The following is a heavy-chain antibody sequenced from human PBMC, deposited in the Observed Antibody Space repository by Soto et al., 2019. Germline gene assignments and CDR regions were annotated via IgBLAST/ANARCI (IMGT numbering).Heavy chain of an antibody. Sequence: QVQLVESGGGVVQPGRSRRLSCAASGFTFSYYGMHRVRQAPGKGLEWVAVIWYAGTNKNYADSVKGRFTISRDNYKNTLYLEMNSLRVEDTAVYYCARIRSDDSGSYLFAHYWGQGTLVPVSS. CDR2: IWYAGTNK. D-gene: IGHD1-26*01. CDR1: GFTFSYYG. V-gene: IGHV3-33*01. J-gene: IGHJ4*02. CDR3: ARIRSDDSGSYLFAHY.